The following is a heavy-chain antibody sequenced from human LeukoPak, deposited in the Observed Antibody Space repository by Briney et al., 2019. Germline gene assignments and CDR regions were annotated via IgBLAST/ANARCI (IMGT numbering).Heavy chain of an antibody. CDR1: GFTFSTYA. CDR3: ARGRLAGYFDY. CDR2: VSGSGSYP. V-gene: IGHV3-23*01. J-gene: IGHJ4*02. D-gene: IGHD6-19*01. Sequence: GGSLRLSCAGSGFTFSTYAMTWVRQTPGKGLEWVSTVSGSGSYPSYAGSVQGRFTVSRDNSKNTLYLQMNSLRAEDTAVYYCARGRLAGYFDYWGQGTLVTVSS.